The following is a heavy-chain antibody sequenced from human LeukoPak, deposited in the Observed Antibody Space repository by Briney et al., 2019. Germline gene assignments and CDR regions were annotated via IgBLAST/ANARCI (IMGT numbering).Heavy chain of an antibody. Sequence: SETLSLTCAVYGGSFSGYYWSWIRQPPGKGLEWIGEINHSGSTNYNPSLKSRVTISVDTSKNQFSLKLSSVTAADTAVYYCARRSYKYYYGSGIFDYWGQGTLVTVSS. D-gene: IGHD3-10*01. CDR2: INHSGST. V-gene: IGHV4-34*01. CDR1: GGSFSGYY. CDR3: ARRSYKYYYGSGIFDY. J-gene: IGHJ4*02.